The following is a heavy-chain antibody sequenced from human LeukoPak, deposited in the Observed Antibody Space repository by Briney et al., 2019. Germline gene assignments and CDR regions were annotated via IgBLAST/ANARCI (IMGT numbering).Heavy chain of an antibody. V-gene: IGHV1-46*01. Sequence: ASVKVSCKASGYTFTSYYMHWVRQAPGQGLEWMGIINPSGGSTSYAQKFQGRVTMTRDMSTSTVYMELSSLRSEDTAVYYCARDPYGSGSYRYYYYMDVWGKGTTVTVSS. CDR2: INPSGGST. D-gene: IGHD3-10*01. CDR1: GYTFTSYY. CDR3: ARDPYGSGSYRYYYYMDV. J-gene: IGHJ6*03.